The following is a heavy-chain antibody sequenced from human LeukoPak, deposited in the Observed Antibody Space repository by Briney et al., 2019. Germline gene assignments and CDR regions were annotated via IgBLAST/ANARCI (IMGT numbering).Heavy chain of an antibody. D-gene: IGHD3-10*01. J-gene: IGHJ5*02. Sequence: SETLSLTCAVSGGSISSGGYSWSWIRQPPGKGLEWIGYIYHSGSAYYNPSLKSRVTISVDRSKNQFSLKLSSVTAADTAVYYCARAYYYYGSGNPNWFDPWGQGTLVTVSS. CDR3: ARAYYYYGSGNPNWFDP. CDR1: GGSISSGGYS. V-gene: IGHV4-30-2*01. CDR2: IYHSGSA.